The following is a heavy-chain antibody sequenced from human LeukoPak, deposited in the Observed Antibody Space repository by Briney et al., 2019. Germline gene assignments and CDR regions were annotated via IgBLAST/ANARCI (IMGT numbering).Heavy chain of an antibody. J-gene: IGHJ4*02. D-gene: IGHD3-22*01. CDR3: ARGSLLNYDSSGYYLTN. CDR2: IKQDGSEK. Sequence: GGSLRLSCAASGFTFSNYWMNWVRQAPGKGLEWVANIKQDGSEKYYVDSVKGRFTISRDNAKNSLYLQMNSLRAEDTAVYYCARGSLLNYDSSGYYLTNWGQGTLVTVSS. V-gene: IGHV3-7*01. CDR1: GFTFSNYW.